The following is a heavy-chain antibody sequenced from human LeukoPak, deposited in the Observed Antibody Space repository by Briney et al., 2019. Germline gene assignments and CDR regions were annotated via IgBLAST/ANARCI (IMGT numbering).Heavy chain of an antibody. D-gene: IGHD3-10*01. CDR1: GYSISSGYY. V-gene: IGHV4-38-2*02. CDR2: IYHSGST. J-gene: IGHJ4*02. CDR3: ARETRGFDY. Sequence: SESLSLTCTVSGYSISSGYYWGWIRQPPGKGLEWIGSIYHSGSTYYNPSLKSRVTISVDTSKNQFSLKLSSVTAADTAVYYCARETRGFDYWGQGTLVAVSS.